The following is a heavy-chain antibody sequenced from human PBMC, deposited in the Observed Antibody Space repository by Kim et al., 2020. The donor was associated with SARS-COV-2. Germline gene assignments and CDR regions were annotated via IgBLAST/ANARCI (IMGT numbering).Heavy chain of an antibody. V-gene: IGHV1-46*01. CDR3: ARVSGVAVGLTGTVDY. CDR1: GYTFTSYY. D-gene: IGHD1-1*01. Sequence: ASVKVSCKASGYTFTSYYMHWVRQAPGQGLEWMGIINPSGGSTSYAQKFQGRVTMTRDTSTSTVYMELSSLRSEDTAVYYCARVSGVAVGLTGTVDYWGQGTLVTVSS. CDR2: INPSGGST. J-gene: IGHJ4*02.